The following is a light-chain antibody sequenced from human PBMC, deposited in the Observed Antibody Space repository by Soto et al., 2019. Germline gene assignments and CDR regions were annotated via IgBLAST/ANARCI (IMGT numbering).Light chain of an antibody. CDR3: QQYNNWPFT. V-gene: IGKV3-15*01. Sequence: EIVRTQSPATLSVSPGERATLSCRASQSISSNLDWYQQKPGQAPRLLIYGASTRATGIPATFSGSGSGTEFTLTISSLQSEDFAVYYCQQYNNWPFTFGPGTKVDIK. J-gene: IGKJ3*01. CDR1: QSISSN. CDR2: GAS.